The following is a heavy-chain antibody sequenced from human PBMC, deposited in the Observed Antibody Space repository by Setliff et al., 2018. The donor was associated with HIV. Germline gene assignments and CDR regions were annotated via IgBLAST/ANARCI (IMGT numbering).Heavy chain of an antibody. V-gene: IGHV4-59*11. Sequence: SETLSLTCTVSGGSISSHYWSWIRQAPGQPPNKGLEWIGNIYYSGTTNYNPSLESRVTISIDTSKNQFSLKVSSVTAADTAVYYCARGWEWGAPLDYWGQGTLVTVSS. CDR1: GGSISSHY. D-gene: IGHD1-26*01. CDR3: ARGWEWGAPLDY. J-gene: IGHJ4*02. CDR2: IYYSGTT.